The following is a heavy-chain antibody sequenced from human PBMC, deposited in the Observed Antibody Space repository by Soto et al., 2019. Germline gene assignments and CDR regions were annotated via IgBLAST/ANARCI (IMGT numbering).Heavy chain of an antibody. Sequence: GESLKISCKGSGYSFTSYWIGWVRQMPGKGLEWMGIIYPGDSDTRYSPSFQGQVTISADKSISTAYLQWSSLKASDTAMYYCARTAATGKYYYGMDVWGQGTTVTVSS. CDR1: GYSFTSYW. J-gene: IGHJ6*02. V-gene: IGHV5-51*01. CDR2: IYPGDSDT. CDR3: ARTAATGKYYYGMDV. D-gene: IGHD6-13*01.